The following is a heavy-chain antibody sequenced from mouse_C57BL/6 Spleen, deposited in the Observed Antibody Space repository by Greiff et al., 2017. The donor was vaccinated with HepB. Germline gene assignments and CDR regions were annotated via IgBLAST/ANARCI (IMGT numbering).Heavy chain of an antibody. J-gene: IGHJ2*01. CDR1: GFTFSSYA. Sequence: EVQGVESGGGLVKPGGSLKLSCAASGFTFSSYAMSWVRQTPEKRLEWVATISDGGSYTYYPDNVKGRFTISRDNAKNNLYLQMSHLKSEDTAMYYCAREPDGLDYWGQGTTLTVSS. CDR2: ISDGGSYT. V-gene: IGHV5-4*01. D-gene: IGHD1-1*01. CDR3: AREPDGLDY.